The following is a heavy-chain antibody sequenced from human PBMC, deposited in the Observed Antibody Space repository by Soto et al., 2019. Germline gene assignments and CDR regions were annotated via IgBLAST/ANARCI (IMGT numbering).Heavy chain of an antibody. V-gene: IGHV4-31*03. D-gene: IGHD3-22*01. CDR2: IYYTGTT. CDR3: ARLYTYGYYHFDH. Sequence: SETLSLTCTVSGDSISGGNYYWTWNRQHPGRGLEWIGYIYYTGTTHYSPSLQSRVTMSVDTSKNQISLTLTSLTPADTAVYFCARLYTYGYYHFDHWGQGTLVTVSS. CDR1: GDSISGGNYY. J-gene: IGHJ4*02.